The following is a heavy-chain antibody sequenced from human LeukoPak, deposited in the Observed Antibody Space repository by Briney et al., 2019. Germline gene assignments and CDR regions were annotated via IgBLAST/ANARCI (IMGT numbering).Heavy chain of an antibody. CDR3: ARGYCSSTSCYRHYYYYGMDV. Sequence: PSQTLSLTCTVSGGSISSGGYYWSWIRQHPGKGLEWIGYIYYSGSTYYNPSLKSRITISVDTSKNQFSLKLSSVTAADTAVYYCARGYCSSTSCYRHYYYYGMDVWGQGTTVTVSS. CDR2: IYYSGST. V-gene: IGHV4-31*03. CDR1: GGSISSGGYY. J-gene: IGHJ6*02. D-gene: IGHD2-2*02.